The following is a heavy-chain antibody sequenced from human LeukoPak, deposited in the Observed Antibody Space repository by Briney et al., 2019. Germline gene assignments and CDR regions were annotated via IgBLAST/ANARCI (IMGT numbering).Heavy chain of an antibody. CDR2: ISGSGGNT. J-gene: IGHJ4*02. CDR1: GFTFSNYA. CDR3: AKGRNDYGDAALNY. V-gene: IGHV3-23*01. D-gene: IGHD4-17*01. Sequence: SGGSLRLSCAASGFTFSNYAMHWVRQAPGKGLEWVSSISGSGGNTYYADSVKGRFTISRDNSKNTLYLQMNSLRAEDTAGYYCAKGRNDYGDAALNYWGQGTLVTVSS.